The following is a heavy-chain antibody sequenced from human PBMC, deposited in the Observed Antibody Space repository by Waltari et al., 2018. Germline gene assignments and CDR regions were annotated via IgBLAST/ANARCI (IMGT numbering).Heavy chain of an antibody. J-gene: IGHJ4*02. V-gene: IGHV4-34*01. CDR3: ARGSGWYRYYWRYFDY. CDR2: INHSGST. D-gene: IGHD6-19*01. Sequence: QVQLQQWGAGLLKPSETLSLTCAVYGGSFSGYYWSWIRQPPGKGLEWIGEINHSGSTNYNPSLKSRGTISVDTSKNQFSLKLSSVTAADTAVYYCARGSGWYRYYWRYFDYWGQGTLVTVSS. CDR1: GGSFSGYY.